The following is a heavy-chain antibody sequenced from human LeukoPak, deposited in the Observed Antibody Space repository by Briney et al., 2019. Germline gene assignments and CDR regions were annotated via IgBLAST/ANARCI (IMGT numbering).Heavy chain of an antibody. CDR3: AKVRGTYSSGYFLDY. J-gene: IGHJ4*02. Sequence: SGGSLRLSCAASGFTFDNYAMHWVRQAPGKGLEWLSIISWNSGYIGYADSVKGRFTISRDNAKKSLDLQMNSLRAEDTAFYYCAKVRGTYSSGYFLDYWGQGTLVTVSS. CDR2: ISWNSGYI. CDR1: GFTFDNYA. V-gene: IGHV3-9*01. D-gene: IGHD6-19*01.